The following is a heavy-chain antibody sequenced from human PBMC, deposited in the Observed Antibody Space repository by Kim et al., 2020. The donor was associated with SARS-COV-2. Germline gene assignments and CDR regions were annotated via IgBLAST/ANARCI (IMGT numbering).Heavy chain of an antibody. CDR1: GYSFTRHA. D-gene: IGHD2-15*01. Sequence: ASVKVSCRASGYSFTRHAMHWVRQVPGQRLEWMGWINAGDGDTKYSRKFRGRVTITSDTSASTAYMELSSLTSEDTALYYCARVPGYCSAGSCADYWGQGTLVTVSS. CDR3: ARVPGYCSAGSCADY. J-gene: IGHJ4*02. V-gene: IGHV1-3*01. CDR2: INAGDGDT.